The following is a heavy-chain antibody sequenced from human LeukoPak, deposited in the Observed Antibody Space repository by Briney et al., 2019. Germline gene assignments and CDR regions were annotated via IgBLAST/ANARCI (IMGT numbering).Heavy chain of an antibody. CDR1: GGTFSSYA. V-gene: IGHV1-69*05. Sequence: GASVKVSCKASGGTFSSYAISWVRQAPGQGLEWMGRIIPIFGTANYAQKFQGRVTITTDESTSTAYMELSSLRSEDTAVYYCARDRSPAPSPFDYWGQGTLVTVSS. CDR3: ARDRSPAPSPFDY. D-gene: IGHD2-2*01. J-gene: IGHJ4*02. CDR2: IIPIFGTA.